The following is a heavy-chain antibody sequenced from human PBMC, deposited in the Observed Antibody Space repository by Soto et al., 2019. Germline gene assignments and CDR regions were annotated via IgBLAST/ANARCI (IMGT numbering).Heavy chain of an antibody. CDR1: GGSISSGGYS. J-gene: IGHJ4*02. CDR2: IYHSGST. CDR3: ARGGVDYYDSSGYYFSPYYFDY. D-gene: IGHD3-22*01. V-gene: IGHV4-30-2*01. Sequence: SETLSLTCAVSGGSISSGGYSWSWIRQPPGKGLEWIGYIYHSGSTYYNPSLKSRVTISVDRSRNQFSLKLSSVTAADTTVYYCARGGVDYYDSSGYYFSPYYFDYWGQGTLVTVSS.